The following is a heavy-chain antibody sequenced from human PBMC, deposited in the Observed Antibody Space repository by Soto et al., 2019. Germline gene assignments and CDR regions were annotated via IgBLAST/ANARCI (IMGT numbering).Heavy chain of an antibody. CDR3: ARPQYFGEDGAFNI. CDR2: IHTSGST. CDR1: GGSISDFY. V-gene: IGHV4-4*07. J-gene: IGHJ3*02. Sequence: QVQLQESGPGLVKPSETLSLICTVSGGSISDFYWSWIRQPAGKGLEWIGRIHTSGSTNINPSLKSRVSLSVDTSRNQLSLTLTSVTAADTAAYYCARPQYFGEDGAFNIRGQGTVVTVSS. D-gene: IGHD3-10*01.